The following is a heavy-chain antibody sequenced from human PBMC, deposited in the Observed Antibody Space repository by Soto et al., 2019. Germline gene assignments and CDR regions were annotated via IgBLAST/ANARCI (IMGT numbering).Heavy chain of an antibody. J-gene: IGHJ4*02. CDR1: GYTFTNND. CDR2: ISPYSGKT. CDR3: AREGLLLLPDY. Sequence: QIKLVQSGTEVRKPGASAKVSCKASGYTFTNNDVCWVRQTPGQGLEWMGWISPYSGKTNYARKFQGRVTMTTDTSTSTAYMEVRSLTSDDTAVYYCAREGLLLLPDYWGQGTLVTVSS. D-gene: IGHD3-22*01. V-gene: IGHV1-18*01.